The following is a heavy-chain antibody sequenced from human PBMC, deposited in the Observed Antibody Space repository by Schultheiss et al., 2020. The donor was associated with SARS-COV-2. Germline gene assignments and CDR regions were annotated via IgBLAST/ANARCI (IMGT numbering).Heavy chain of an antibody. CDR2: INPNSGGT. J-gene: IGHJ6*02. D-gene: IGHD3-3*01. CDR3: ARWNTAITIFGVVTRYGMDV. CDR1: GGTFSSYA. V-gene: IGHV1-8*02. Sequence: ASVKVSCKASGGTFSSYAISWVRQAPGQGLEWMGWINPNSGGTNYAQKFQGRVTMTRDTSTSTVYMELSSLRSEDTAVYYCARWNTAITIFGVVTRYGMDVWGQGTTVTVSS.